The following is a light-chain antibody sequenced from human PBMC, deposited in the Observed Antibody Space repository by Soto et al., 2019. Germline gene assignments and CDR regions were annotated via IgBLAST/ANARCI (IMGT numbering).Light chain of an antibody. CDR1: SSDVGSYNR. CDR2: EVS. CDR3: HSYTGSSTYV. V-gene: IGLV2-18*02. Sequence: QSALTQPPSVSGSPGQSVAISCTGTSSDVGSYNRVSWYQQPPGAAPKLMIYEVSNRPSGVPDRFTGSKSSNTASLTISGLQAEEEAYYYRHSYTGSSTYVFGTGTKLTVL. J-gene: IGLJ1*01.